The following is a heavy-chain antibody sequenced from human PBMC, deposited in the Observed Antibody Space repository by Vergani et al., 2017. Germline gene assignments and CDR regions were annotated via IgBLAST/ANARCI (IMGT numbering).Heavy chain of an antibody. CDR1: GGTFSSYA. CDR2: RIPIFGTA. D-gene: IGHD1-7*01. Sequence: QVQLVQSGAEVKKPGSSVKVSCKASGGTFSSYAISWVRQAPGQGLEWMGRRIPIFGTANYAQKFQGRVTITADKSTSTAYMELSSLRSEDTAVYYCARDRGTVSPHADAFDIWGQGTMVTVSS. CDR3: ARDRGTVSPHADAFDI. J-gene: IGHJ3*02. V-gene: IGHV1-69*14.